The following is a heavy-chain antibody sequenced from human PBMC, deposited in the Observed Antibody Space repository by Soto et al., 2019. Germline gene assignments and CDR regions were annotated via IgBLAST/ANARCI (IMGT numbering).Heavy chain of an antibody. CDR1: GGSISSGGYY. Sequence: QVQLQESGPGLVKPSQTLSLTCTVSGGSISSGGYYWSWIRQHPGKGLEWIGYIYYSGSTYYNPSLKSLVTISVDTSKNQFSLKLSSVPAAYTAVYYCARCRFRSSSHNWFDPWGQGTLVTVSS. V-gene: IGHV4-31*01. CDR3: ARCRFRSSSHNWFDP. D-gene: IGHD6-13*01. CDR2: IYYSGST. J-gene: IGHJ5*02.